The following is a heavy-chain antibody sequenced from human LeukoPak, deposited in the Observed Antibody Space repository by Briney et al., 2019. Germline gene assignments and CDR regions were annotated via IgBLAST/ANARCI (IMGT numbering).Heavy chain of an antibody. V-gene: IGHV5-51*01. CDR3: ARPDDRGYSSSLYH. Sequence: GESLKISCKGSGYSFTSYWIGWVRQMPGKGLEWMGIIHPLDFDTRYSPSFQGQVTMSVDRSTNTAYLQWSSLKASDCATYYCARPDDRGYSSSLYHWGRGTLVTVSS. CDR1: GYSFTSYW. CDR2: IHPLDFDT. D-gene: IGHD6-6*01. J-gene: IGHJ5*02.